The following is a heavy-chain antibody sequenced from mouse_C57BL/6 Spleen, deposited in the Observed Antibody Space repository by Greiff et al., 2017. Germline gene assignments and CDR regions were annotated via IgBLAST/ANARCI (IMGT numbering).Heavy chain of an antibody. D-gene: IGHD2-4*01. V-gene: IGHV5-17*01. CDR3: ARHDYDGPYYDY. J-gene: IGHJ2*01. Sequence: DVKLVESGGGLVKPGGSLKLSCAASGFTFSDYGMPWVRQAPEKGLEWVAYISSGSSTIYYADTVKGRFTISRDNAKNTLFLQMTSLRSEDTAMDYCARHDYDGPYYDYWGQGTTLTVSS. CDR2: ISSGSSTI. CDR1: GFTFSDYG.